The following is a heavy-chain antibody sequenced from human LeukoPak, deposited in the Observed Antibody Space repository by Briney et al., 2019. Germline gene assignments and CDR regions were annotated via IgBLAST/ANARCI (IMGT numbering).Heavy chain of an antibody. D-gene: IGHD1-1*01. CDR3: AKVGAAGTTGQYYSDY. CDR2: KSYDGSNK. J-gene: IGHJ4*02. Sequence: PGGSLRLSCAASGFTFSSYGMHWVRQAPGKGLEWVAVKSYDGSNKYYADSVKGRFTISRDNSKNTLYLQMNSLRAEDTAVYYCAKVGAAGTTGQYYSDYWGQGTLVTVSS. V-gene: IGHV3-30*18. CDR1: GFTFSSYG.